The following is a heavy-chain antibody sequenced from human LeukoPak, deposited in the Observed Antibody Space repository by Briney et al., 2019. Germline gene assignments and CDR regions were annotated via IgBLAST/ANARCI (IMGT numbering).Heavy chain of an antibody. CDR3: ARGPPSIVVVPAIGFFDY. D-gene: IGHD2-21*02. Sequence: SETLSLTCAVYGGSFSGYYWSWVRQPPGKGREWVWEIYHSGSTNYNPSLKSRVTISVDTSKNQLSLKLISVTAADRAVYYCARGPPSIVVVPAIGFFDYWGQGTLVTVYS. J-gene: IGHJ4*02. CDR1: GGSFSGYY. V-gene: IGHV4-34*01. CDR2: IYHSGST.